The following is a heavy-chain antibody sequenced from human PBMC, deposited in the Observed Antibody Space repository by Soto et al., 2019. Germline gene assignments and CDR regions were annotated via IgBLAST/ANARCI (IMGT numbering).Heavy chain of an antibody. D-gene: IGHD3-10*01. Sequence: PSETLSLTCAVSGYSISSGYYWGWIRQPPGKGLEWIGSIYHSGSTYYNPSLKSRVTISVDTSKNQFSLKLSSVTAADTAVYYCARDRPPYYYGSGSGMDVWGQGTTVTVSS. V-gene: IGHV4-38-2*02. CDR3: ARDRPPYYYGSGSGMDV. J-gene: IGHJ6*02. CDR1: GYSISSGYY. CDR2: IYHSGST.